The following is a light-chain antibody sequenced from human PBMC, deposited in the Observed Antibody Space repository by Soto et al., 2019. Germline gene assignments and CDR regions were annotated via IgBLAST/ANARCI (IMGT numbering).Light chain of an antibody. J-gene: IGLJ1*01. V-gene: IGLV2-8*01. Sequence: QSVLTQPPSASGSPGQSVTISCTGTSSDVGGYNYVSWYQQHPGKAPKLMIYEVSKRPSGVPDRFSGSKSGNTASLTVSGLQVEDEADYYCVSYTSSTTYVFGTGTKLTVL. CDR1: SSDVGGYNY. CDR3: VSYTSSTTYV. CDR2: EVS.